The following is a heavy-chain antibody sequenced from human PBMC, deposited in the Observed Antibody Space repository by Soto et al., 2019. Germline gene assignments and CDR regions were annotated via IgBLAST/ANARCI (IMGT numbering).Heavy chain of an antibody. CDR1: GGTFSSYA. J-gene: IGHJ6*02. V-gene: IGHV1-69*12. CDR3: ARDPYDSSCTVDYYYYHGMDV. D-gene: IGHD3-22*01. CDR2: IIPIFGTA. Sequence: QVQLVQSGAEVKKPGSSVKVSCKASGGTFSSYAISWVRQAPGQGLEWMGGIIPIFGTANYAQKFQGRVTITADESTSTAYMELSSLRSGDTAVYYCARDPYDSSCTVDYYYYHGMDVWGQGTTVTGSS.